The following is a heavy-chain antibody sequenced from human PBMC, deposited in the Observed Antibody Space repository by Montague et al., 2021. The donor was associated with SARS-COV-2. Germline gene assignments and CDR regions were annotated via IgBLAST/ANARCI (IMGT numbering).Heavy chain of an antibody. CDR1: GFTFRDYY. V-gene: IGHV3-11*01. CDR3: VRGYEPFQLYGMDF. D-gene: IGHD5-12*01. CDR2: ISGNGDNI. Sequence: SLRLSCAASGFTFRDYYMTWIRQAPGKGLEWLSYISGNGDNIYYADSVKGRFTISRDNAEKSLFLQMNNLRAEDTAVYYCVRGYEPFQLYGMDFWGHGTTVTVSS. J-gene: IGHJ6*02.